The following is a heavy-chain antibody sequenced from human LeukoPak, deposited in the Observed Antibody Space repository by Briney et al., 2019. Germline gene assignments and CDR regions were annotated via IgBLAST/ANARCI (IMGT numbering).Heavy chain of an antibody. V-gene: IGHV3-23*01. CDR2: ISGGGGST. J-gene: IGHJ5*02. CDR3: AKDRSIAVAHNCFVP. Sequence: GGSLRLSCAASGFTFSTYTMSWVRQAPGKGLEWVSAISGGGGSTYYADSVKGRFIISRDNAKNTLFLQMNSLRAEDTAVHYCAKDRSIAVAHNCFVPWGQGTLVSVSS. D-gene: IGHD6-19*01. CDR1: GFTFSTYT.